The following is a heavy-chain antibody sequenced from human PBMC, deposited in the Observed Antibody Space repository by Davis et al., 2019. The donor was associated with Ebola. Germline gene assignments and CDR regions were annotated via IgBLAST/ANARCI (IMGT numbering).Heavy chain of an antibody. CDR2: MNPNSGNT. Sequence: AASVKVSCKASGYTFTSYDINWVRQATGQGLEWMGWMNPNSGNTGYAQKFQGRVTMNRDTSRSTAYMELSSLRSEDTAVYYCAREPLMVEYYFDLWGQGTLVTVSS. CDR1: GYTFTSYD. J-gene: IGHJ4*02. D-gene: IGHD3-10*01. CDR3: AREPLMVEYYFDL. V-gene: IGHV1-8*01.